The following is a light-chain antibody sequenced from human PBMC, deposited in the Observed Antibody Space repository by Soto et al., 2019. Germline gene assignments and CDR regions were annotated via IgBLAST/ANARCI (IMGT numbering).Light chain of an antibody. CDR1: QSVSSN. CDR2: GAS. Sequence: EIVMTQSPATLSVSPGERATLSCRASQSVSSNLAWYQQKPGQAPRLLIYGASTRATGLPDRMSGRGSGTEFTLTISSLQSEDFALYYCQQYNDWPLTFGGGTKVEIK. CDR3: QQYNDWPLT. V-gene: IGKV3-15*01. J-gene: IGKJ4*01.